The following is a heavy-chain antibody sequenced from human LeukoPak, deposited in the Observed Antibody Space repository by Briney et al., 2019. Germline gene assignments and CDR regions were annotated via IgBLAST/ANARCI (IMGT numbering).Heavy chain of an antibody. CDR2: IPGSGGAT. Sequence: GGSLRLSCAASGFTFSSYAMSWVRQAPGTGLEWVSSIPGSGGATYYADSVRGRFSISRDSSKNTVYLQMNSLRDEDTAVYYCARARPWDSSRSYYFGMDVWGHGTTVTVSS. CDR3: ARARPWDSSRSYYFGMDV. J-gene: IGHJ6*02. V-gene: IGHV3-23*01. CDR1: GFTFSSYA. D-gene: IGHD3-22*01.